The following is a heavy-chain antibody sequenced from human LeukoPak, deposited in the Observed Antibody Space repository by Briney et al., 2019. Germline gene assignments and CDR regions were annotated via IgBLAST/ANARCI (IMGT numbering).Heavy chain of an antibody. CDR3: ARWDGYSSSPDY. Sequence: ASVKVSCKASGYSFTGYYMHWVRQAPGQGLEWMGWINPHSGDTGYAQKFQGRVTMTRDMSITTTYMELTRLRSDDTAFYYCARWDGYSSSPDYWGRGSLVTVSS. J-gene: IGHJ4*02. CDR2: INPHSGDT. CDR1: GYSFTGYY. D-gene: IGHD6-13*01. V-gene: IGHV1-2*02.